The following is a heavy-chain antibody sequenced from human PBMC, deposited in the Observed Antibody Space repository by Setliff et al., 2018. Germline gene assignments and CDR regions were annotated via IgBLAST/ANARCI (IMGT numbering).Heavy chain of an antibody. CDR1: GFGFTTFG. CDR2: ISPYSGNT. D-gene: IGHD2-2*01. J-gene: IGHJ5*02. V-gene: IGHV1-18*01. Sequence: GASVKVSCKTSGFGFTTFGFSWVRQAPGQGLEWLGSISPYSGNTNYPQWLQDRVTMTIDTYTSTANMELRSLRSDDTAVYYCVRAPPTVVIPPGRAFFDHWGQGTLVTVSS. CDR3: VRAPPTVVIPPGRAFFDH.